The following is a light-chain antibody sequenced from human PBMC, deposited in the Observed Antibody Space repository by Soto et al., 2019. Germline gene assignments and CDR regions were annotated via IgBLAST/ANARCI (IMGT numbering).Light chain of an antibody. CDR2: KAS. V-gene: IGKV1-5*03. CDR1: QSISSW. Sequence: DIQMTQSPSTLSASIGDRVTITCRASQSISSWLAWYQQKPGKAPKLLIYKASTLERGVPSRFGGSGSGTEFTLTISSLQPGDFATYFCQQYDSYPWTFGQGTKVDIK. J-gene: IGKJ1*01. CDR3: QQYDSYPWT.